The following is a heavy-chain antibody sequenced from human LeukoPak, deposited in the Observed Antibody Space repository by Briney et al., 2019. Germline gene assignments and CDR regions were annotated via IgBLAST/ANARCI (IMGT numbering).Heavy chain of an antibody. J-gene: IGHJ6*03. CDR1: GYSFTSYW. D-gene: IGHD5-12*01. CDR2: IYPGDSDT. CDR3: ARHIVATPEYMDV. Sequence: GESLKISCKGSGYSFTSYWIGWVRQMPGKGLEWMGIIYPGDSDTRYSPSFQGQVTISADKSISTAYLQWSSLKASDTAVYYCARHIVATPEYMDVWGKGTTVTVSS. V-gene: IGHV5-51*01.